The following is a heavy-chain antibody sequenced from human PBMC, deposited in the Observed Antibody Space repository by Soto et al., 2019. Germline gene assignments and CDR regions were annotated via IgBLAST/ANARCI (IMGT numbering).Heavy chain of an antibody. CDR2: ISYDGSNK. D-gene: IGHD6-6*01. J-gene: IGHJ6*02. V-gene: IGHV3-30-3*01. CDR3: AREASIAALGKVLWYYGMDV. Sequence: GGSLRLSCAASGFTFSSYAMHWVRQAPGKGLEWVAVISYDGSNKYYADSVKGRFTISRDNSKNTLYLQMNSLRAEDTAVYYCAREASIAALGKVLWYYGMDVWGQGTTVTVSS. CDR1: GFTFSSYA.